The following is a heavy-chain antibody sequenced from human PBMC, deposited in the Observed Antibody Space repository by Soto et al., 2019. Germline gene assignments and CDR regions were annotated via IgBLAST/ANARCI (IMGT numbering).Heavy chain of an antibody. Sequence: GGSVRLSCAASGFTFSSYAMSWVRQAPGKGLEWVSAISGSGGSTYYADSVKGRFTISRDNSKNTLYLQMNSLRAEDTAVYYCAKTMIQLWFYYWGQGTLVTVSS. CDR2: ISGSGGST. V-gene: IGHV3-23*01. D-gene: IGHD5-18*01. J-gene: IGHJ4*02. CDR3: AKTMIQLWFYY. CDR1: GFTFSSYA.